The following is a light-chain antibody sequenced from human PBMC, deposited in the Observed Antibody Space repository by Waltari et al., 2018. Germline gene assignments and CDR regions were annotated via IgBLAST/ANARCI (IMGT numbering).Light chain of an antibody. J-gene: IGLJ3*02. CDR1: SSNIGAGHD. V-gene: IGLV1-40*01. CDR3: QSFDIRLSGGVV. Sequence: QSVLTQPPSMSGAPGQSVTISCTGSSSNIGAGHDVHWYQVFQGTAPQLLIYGNNNRPSGVPDRFSGSKSDTSASLAIGGLQAEDEADYYCQSFDIRLSGGVVFGGGTKVTVL. CDR2: GNN.